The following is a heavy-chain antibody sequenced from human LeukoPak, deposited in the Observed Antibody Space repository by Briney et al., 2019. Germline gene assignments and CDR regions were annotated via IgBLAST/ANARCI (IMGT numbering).Heavy chain of an antibody. D-gene: IGHD2-15*01. Sequence: ASVSVSCKASGYTFTSYGISWVRQAPGQGLEWMGWISAYNGNTNYAQKLQGRVTMTTDTSTSTAYMELRSLRSDDTAVYYCARKVDCSGGSCYPFFDYWGQGTLVTVSS. CDR1: GYTFTSYG. CDR3: ARKVDCSGGSCYPFFDY. J-gene: IGHJ4*02. CDR2: ISAYNGNT. V-gene: IGHV1-18*01.